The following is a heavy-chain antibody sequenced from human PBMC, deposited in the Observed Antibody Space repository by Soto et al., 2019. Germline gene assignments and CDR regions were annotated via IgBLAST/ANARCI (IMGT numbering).Heavy chain of an antibody. V-gene: IGHV4-59*08. CDR3: ARIKKYCSSTSCYET. J-gene: IGHJ4*02. CDR1: GGSISSYY. Sequence: SETLSLTCTVSGGSISSYYWSWIRQPPGKGLEWIGYIYYSGSTNYNPSLKSRVTISVDTSKNQFSLKLSSVTAADTAVYYCARIKKYCSSTSCYETWGQGTLVTVSS. CDR2: IYYSGST. D-gene: IGHD2-2*01.